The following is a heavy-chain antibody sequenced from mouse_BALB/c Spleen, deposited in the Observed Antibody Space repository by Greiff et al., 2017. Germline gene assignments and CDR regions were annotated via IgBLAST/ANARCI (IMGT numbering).Heavy chain of an antibody. D-gene: IGHD2-1*01. CDR2: INPSTGYT. CDR1: GYTFTSYW. Sequence: QVQLKESGAELAKPGASVKMSCKASGYTFTSYWMHWVKQRPGQGLEWIGYINPSTGYTEYNQKFKDKATLTADKSSSTAYMQLSSLTSEDSAVYYCARRDYGNSAWFAYWGQGTLVTVSA. J-gene: IGHJ3*01. CDR3: ARRDYGNSAWFAY. V-gene: IGHV1-7*01.